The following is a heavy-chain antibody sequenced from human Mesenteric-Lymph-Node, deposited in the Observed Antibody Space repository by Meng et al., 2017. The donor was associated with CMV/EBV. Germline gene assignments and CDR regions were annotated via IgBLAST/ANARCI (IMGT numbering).Heavy chain of an antibody. D-gene: IGHD1-1*01. V-gene: IGHV3-23*01. CDR1: GFSFSSYA. Sequence: GESLKISCAASGFSFSSYAMNWVRQAPGKGLEWVSGISSSGTSANSADSVMGRFTISRDNSKNTLYLQMNSLRAEDTAVYYCARDPTGTSQIDYWGQGTLVTVS. J-gene: IGHJ4*02. CDR3: ARDPTGTSQIDY. CDR2: ISSSGTSA.